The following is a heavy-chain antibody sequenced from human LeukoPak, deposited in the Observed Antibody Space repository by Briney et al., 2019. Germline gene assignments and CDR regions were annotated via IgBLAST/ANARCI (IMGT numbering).Heavy chain of an antibody. CDR3: ARGARAGYNLEPFDY. J-gene: IGHJ4*02. CDR1: GGSMSSYY. D-gene: IGHD5-24*01. V-gene: IGHV4-59*08. CDR2: IYYSGST. Sequence: SETLSLTCTVSGGSMSSYYWSWIRQPPGKGLEWIGYIYYSGSTKYNPSLKSRVTLSVDTSKNQFSLKLSSVTAADTAVYYCARGARAGYNLEPFDYWGQGTLVTVSS.